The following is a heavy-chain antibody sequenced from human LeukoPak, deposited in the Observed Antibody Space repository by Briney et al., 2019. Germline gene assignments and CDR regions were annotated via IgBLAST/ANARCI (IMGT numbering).Heavy chain of an antibody. CDR3: ARGGYYDRSGNSYKFGFDM. V-gene: IGHV4-59*01. CDR1: GGSISSYY. CDR2: IYYSGST. Sequence: SETLSLTCTVSGGSISSYYWSWIRQPPGKGLEWIGDIYYSGSTNYNPSLKSRVTISVDTSKNQFSLKLSSVTAADTAVYYCARGGYYDRSGNSYKFGFDMWGQGTMVTVSS. J-gene: IGHJ3*02. D-gene: IGHD3-22*01.